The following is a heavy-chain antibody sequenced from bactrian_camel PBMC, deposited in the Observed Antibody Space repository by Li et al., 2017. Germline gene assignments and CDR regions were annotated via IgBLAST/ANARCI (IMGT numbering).Heavy chain of an antibody. J-gene: IGHJ4*01. Sequence: HVQLVESGGGSVQAGGSLRLSCAASGITYIRRCVAWFRQAPGKQREWVSTITSDGTTAYADSVEGRFTISRDNGASTVCLQMNDLNPNDTATYFCATRRGRDWQNWDLERTYNYWGHGTQVTVS. CDR3: ATRRGRDWQNWDLERTYNY. V-gene: IGHV3S53*01. CDR2: ITSDGTT. D-gene: IGHD4*01. CDR1: GITYIRRC.